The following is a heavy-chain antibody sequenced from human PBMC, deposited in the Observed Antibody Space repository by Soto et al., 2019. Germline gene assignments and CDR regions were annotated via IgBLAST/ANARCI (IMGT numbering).Heavy chain of an antibody. CDR2: IIPILGIA. CDR3: ARAYGSGSYSPEFFDY. V-gene: IGHV1-69*02. D-gene: IGHD3-10*01. Sequence: SVKVSCKASGGTFSSYTISCVRQAPGQGLEWMGRIIPILGIANYAQKFQGRVTITADKSTSTAYMELSSLRSEDTAVYYCARAYGSGSYSPEFFDYWGQGTLVTVSS. CDR1: GGTFSSYT. J-gene: IGHJ4*02.